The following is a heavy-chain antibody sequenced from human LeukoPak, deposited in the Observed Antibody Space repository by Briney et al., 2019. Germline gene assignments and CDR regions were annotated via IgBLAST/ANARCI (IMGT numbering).Heavy chain of an antibody. CDR1: GFSSSSYG. V-gene: IGHV3-23*01. J-gene: IGHJ4*02. Sequence: GGSLGLSCAASGFSSSSYGMGWVRQAPGKGLEWVSTSRTSAGHIYYADSVKGRFTISRDNSKSTVYLQMNSLRAEDTAIYYCAKYYYGSGSSPLNFDYWGQGTLVTVSS. CDR2: SRTSAGHI. D-gene: IGHD3-10*01. CDR3: AKYYYGSGSSPLNFDY.